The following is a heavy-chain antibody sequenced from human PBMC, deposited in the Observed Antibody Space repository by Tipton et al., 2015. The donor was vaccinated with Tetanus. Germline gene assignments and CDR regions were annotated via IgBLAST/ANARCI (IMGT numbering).Heavy chain of an antibody. CDR2: IYESGDT. Sequence: TLSLTCTVSGGSIRGGTFYWGWIRQPPWKGLEWIGSIYESGDTYYIPSLKSRVTISVDTSKNQFSLNLNSMAAADTGVYYCARHQSGYFTPFDYWGQGNLVTVSS. J-gene: IGHJ4*02. V-gene: IGHV4-39*01. D-gene: IGHD3-3*01. CDR1: GGSIRGGTFY. CDR3: ARHQSGYFTPFDY.